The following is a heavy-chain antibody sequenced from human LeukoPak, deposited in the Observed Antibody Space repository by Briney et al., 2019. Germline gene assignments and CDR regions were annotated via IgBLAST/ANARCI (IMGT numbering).Heavy chain of an antibody. J-gene: IGHJ4*02. V-gene: IGHV3-7*03. CDR1: GFTFSAYA. D-gene: IGHD6-13*01. CDR2: IKPDGTTK. Sequence: PGGSLRLSCAAPGFTFSAYAMYWVRQAPGKGLEWVANIKPDGTTKFYVDSVKGRFTISRDNALNSLYLQMNSLRAEDTAIYYCARSIPYGTTWYGRSDYWGQGTLVTVSS. CDR3: ARSIPYGTTWYGRSDY.